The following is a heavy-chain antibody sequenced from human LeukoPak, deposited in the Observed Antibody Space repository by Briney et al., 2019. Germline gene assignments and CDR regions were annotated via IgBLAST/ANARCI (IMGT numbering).Heavy chain of an antibody. CDR2: ISYDGSNK. CDR1: GFTFSSYA. CDR3: ARRPRGSSSSLVDY. J-gene: IGHJ4*02. V-gene: IGHV3-30*04. Sequence: GGSLRLSCAASGFTFSSYAMHWVRQAPGKGLEWVAVISYDGSNKYYADSVKGRFTISRDNSKNTLYLQMNSLRAEDTAVYYCARRPRGSSSSLVDYWGQGTLVTVSS. D-gene: IGHD6-6*01.